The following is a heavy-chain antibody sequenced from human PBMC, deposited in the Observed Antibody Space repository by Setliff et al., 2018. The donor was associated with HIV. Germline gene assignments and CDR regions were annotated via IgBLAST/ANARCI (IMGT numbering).Heavy chain of an antibody. Sequence: GGSLRLSCAASGFSFSSYAMHWVRQAPGKGLEWVAVISYDGSKKYYADSVKGRLTISRDNSKNTLYLLMNSLRAEDTAVYYCVKWNYPNSWGQGTLVTVSS. D-gene: IGHD1-7*01. CDR1: GFSFSSYA. V-gene: IGHV3-30*04. J-gene: IGHJ4*02. CDR3: VKWNYPNS. CDR2: ISYDGSKK.